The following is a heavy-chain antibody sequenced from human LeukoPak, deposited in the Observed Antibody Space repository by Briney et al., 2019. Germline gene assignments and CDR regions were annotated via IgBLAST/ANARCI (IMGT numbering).Heavy chain of an antibody. D-gene: IGHD5-18*01. CDR2: INWNGGST. CDR3: AKGRRYSYGYIPFDY. V-gene: IGHV3-20*04. CDR1: GFTFDDYG. J-gene: IGHJ4*02. Sequence: GRSLRLSCAASGFTFDDYGMSWVRQAPGKGVEWVSGINWNGGSTGYADSVKGRFTISRDNAKNSLYLQMNSLRAEDTALYYCAKGRRYSYGYIPFDYWGQGTLVTVSS.